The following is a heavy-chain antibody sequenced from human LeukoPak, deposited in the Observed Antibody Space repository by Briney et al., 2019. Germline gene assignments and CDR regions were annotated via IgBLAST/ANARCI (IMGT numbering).Heavy chain of an antibody. Sequence: PSETLSLTCAVSGGSISSSNWWSWVRQPPGKGLEWIGEIYHSGSTNYNPSLKSRVTISVDTSKNQFSLKLSSVTAADTAVYYCARVLGGFGEWTFDYWGQGTLVTVSS. CDR2: IYHSGST. D-gene: IGHD3-10*01. J-gene: IGHJ4*02. CDR1: GGSISSSNW. V-gene: IGHV4-4*02. CDR3: ARVLGGFGEWTFDY.